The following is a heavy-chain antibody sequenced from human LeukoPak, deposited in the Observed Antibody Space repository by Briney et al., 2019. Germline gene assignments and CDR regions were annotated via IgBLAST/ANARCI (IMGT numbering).Heavy chain of an antibody. D-gene: IGHD4-17*01. Sequence: GRSLRLSCAGSGFTFSSYGMHWVRQAPGKGLEWVAVISYDGSNKYYADSVKGRFTISRDNSKNTLYLQMNSLRAEDTAVYYCAKEMTTVTTFSLDYWGQGTLVTVSS. V-gene: IGHV3-30*18. CDR1: GFTFSSYG. J-gene: IGHJ4*02. CDR2: ISYDGSNK. CDR3: AKEMTTVTTFSLDY.